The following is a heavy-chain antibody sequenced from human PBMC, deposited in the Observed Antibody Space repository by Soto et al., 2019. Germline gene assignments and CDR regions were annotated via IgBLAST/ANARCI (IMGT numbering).Heavy chain of an antibody. CDR1: GYTFTRYN. V-gene: IGHV1-46*01. CDR3: ARDLPRDLVRGSFDI. D-gene: IGHD3-10*02. CDR2: IDTRGGSA. Sequence: QAQLVQSGAEVKKPGASANISCKASGYTFTRYNIHWVRQAPGQGLEWMGIIDTRGGSADYTQRFQGRVTMTRDTSTGTVYMELSSLGSEDTAGYYCARDLPRDLVRGSFDIWGQGTLVTVSS. J-gene: IGHJ3*02.